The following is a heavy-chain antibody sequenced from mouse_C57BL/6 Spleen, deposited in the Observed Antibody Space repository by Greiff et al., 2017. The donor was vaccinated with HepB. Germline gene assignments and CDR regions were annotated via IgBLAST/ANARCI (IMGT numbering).Heavy chain of an antibody. V-gene: IGHV5-9*01. CDR3: ARRDYDRAWFAY. CDR1: GFTFSSYT. D-gene: IGHD2-4*01. Sequence: EVKLMESGGGLVKPGGSLKLSCAASGFTFSSYTMSWVRQTPEKRLEWVATISGGGGNTYYPDSVKGRFTISRDNAKNTLYLQMSSLRSEDTALYYCARRDYDRAWFAYWGQGTLVTVSA. J-gene: IGHJ3*01. CDR2: ISGGGGNT.